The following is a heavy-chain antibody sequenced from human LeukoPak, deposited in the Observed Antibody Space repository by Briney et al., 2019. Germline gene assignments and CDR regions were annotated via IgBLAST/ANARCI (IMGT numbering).Heavy chain of an antibody. CDR2: ITTAGDT. V-gene: IGHV3-13*01. Sequence: GGSLRLSCAASGFTFTSYDMHWVRQATGKGLEWVSTITTAGDTYYPGSVKGRFTISRENAKNSLYLQMYSLRAGDTAVYYCARGKWQYSTSYYYFDYWGQGTLVTVSS. CDR1: GFTFTSYD. D-gene: IGHD6-13*01. J-gene: IGHJ4*02. CDR3: ARGKWQYSTSYYYFDY.